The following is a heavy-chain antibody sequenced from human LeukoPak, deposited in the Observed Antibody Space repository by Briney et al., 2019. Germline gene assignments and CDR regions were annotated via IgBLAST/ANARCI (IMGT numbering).Heavy chain of an antibody. CDR1: GGSISSGGYS. D-gene: IGHD3-10*01. V-gene: IGHV4-30-2*01. CDR2: IYHSGST. J-gene: IGHJ6*02. Sequence: SQTLSLTCAVSGGSISSGGYSWSWIRQPPGKGLEWIGYIYHSGSTYYNPSLKSRVTISVDRSKNQSSLKLSSVTAADTAVYYCARSSMVRGVIRAYYGMDVWGQGTTVTVSS. CDR3: ARSSMVRGVIRAYYGMDV.